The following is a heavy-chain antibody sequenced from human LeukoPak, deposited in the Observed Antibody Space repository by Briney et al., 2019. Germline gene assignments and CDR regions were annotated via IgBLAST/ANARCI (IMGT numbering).Heavy chain of an antibody. CDR2: ISSSGSTI. V-gene: IGHV3-11*01. CDR1: GFTFSDYY. Sequence: GGSLRLSCAASGFTFSDYYMSWIRQAPGKGLEWVSYISSSGSTIYYADSVKGRFTISRDNAKNSLYLQMNSLKTEDTAVYYCTISPVPGIDYWGQGTLVTVSS. D-gene: IGHD6-19*01. J-gene: IGHJ4*02. CDR3: TISPVPGIDY.